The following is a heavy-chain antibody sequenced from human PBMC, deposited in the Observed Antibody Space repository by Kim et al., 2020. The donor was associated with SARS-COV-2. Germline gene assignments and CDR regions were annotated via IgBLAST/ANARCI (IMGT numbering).Heavy chain of an antibody. Sequence: SETLSLTCAVYGGSFSGYYWSWIRQPPGKGLEWIGEINHSGSTNYNPSLKSRVTISVDTSKNQFSLKLSSVTAADTAVYYCARGEPKHIWFGGHYFDYWGQGTLVTVSS. D-gene: IGHD3-10*01. CDR1: GGSFSGYY. CDR2: INHSGST. V-gene: IGHV4-34*01. J-gene: IGHJ4*02. CDR3: ARGEPKHIWFGGHYFDY.